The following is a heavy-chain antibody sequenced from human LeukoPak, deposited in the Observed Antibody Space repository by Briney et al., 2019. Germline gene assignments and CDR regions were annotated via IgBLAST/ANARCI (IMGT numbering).Heavy chain of an antibody. CDR2: IYYSGST. CDR1: GGSISSGGYY. J-gene: IGHJ4*02. D-gene: IGHD3-10*01. CDR3: ARGSLRSSPLDY. Sequence: SQTLSLTCTVSGGSISSGGYYWSWIRQHPGKGLEWIGYIYYSGSTYYSPSLKSRVTISVDTSKNQFSLKLSSVTAADTAVYYCARGSLRSSPLDYWGQGTLVTVSS. V-gene: IGHV4-31*03.